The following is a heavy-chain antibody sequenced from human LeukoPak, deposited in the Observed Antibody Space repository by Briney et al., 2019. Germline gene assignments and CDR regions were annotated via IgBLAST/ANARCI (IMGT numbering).Heavy chain of an antibody. CDR1: GFTFDDYA. Sequence: GRSLRLSCAASGFTFDDYAMHWVRQAPGKGLEWVSGISWNSGSIGYADSVKGRFTISRDNAKNSLYLQMNRLRAEDMALYYCAKEDHEYGDYRVSGAFDIWGQGTMVTVSS. D-gene: IGHD4-17*01. V-gene: IGHV3-9*03. J-gene: IGHJ3*02. CDR3: AKEDHEYGDYRVSGAFDI. CDR2: ISWNSGSI.